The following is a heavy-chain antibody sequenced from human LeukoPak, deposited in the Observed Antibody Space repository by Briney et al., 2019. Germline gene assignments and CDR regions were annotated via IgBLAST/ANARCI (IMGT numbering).Heavy chain of an antibody. CDR3: ARVRITMVRGVRNHPNWFDP. CDR2: INPNSGGT. CDR1: GYTFTGYY. D-gene: IGHD3-10*01. Sequence: ASVKVSCKASGYTFTGYYMHWVRQAPGQGLEWMGWINPNSGGTNYAQKFQGRVTMTRDTSISTAYMELSRLRSDDTAVYYCARVRITMVRGVRNHPNWFDPWGQVTLVTVSS. V-gene: IGHV1-2*02. J-gene: IGHJ5*02.